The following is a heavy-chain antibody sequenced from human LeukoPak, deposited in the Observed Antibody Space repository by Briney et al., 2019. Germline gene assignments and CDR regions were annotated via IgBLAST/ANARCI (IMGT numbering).Heavy chain of an antibody. CDR2: IYYSGST. CDR1: GGSISSGDYY. Sequence: SSETLSLTCTVSGGSISSGDYYWSWIRQPPGKGLEWIGYIYYSGSTYYNPSLKSRVTISVDTSKNQFSLKLSSVTAADPAVYYCARGTMMVALGYYYGMDVWGQGTTVTVSS. J-gene: IGHJ6*02. D-gene: IGHD3-22*01. V-gene: IGHV4-30-4*01. CDR3: ARGTMMVALGYYYGMDV.